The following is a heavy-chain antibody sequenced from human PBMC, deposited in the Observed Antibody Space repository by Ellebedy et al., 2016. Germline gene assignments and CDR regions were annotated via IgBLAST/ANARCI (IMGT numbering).Heavy chain of an antibody. J-gene: IGHJ6*03. Sequence: GESLKISXAASGFSFSTFWMHWVRQTPGKGLVWVSRVDSDGTTTTYADSVQGRFTISRDKSKKIVYLQMDSLRVEDTAVYYCAFNGGYDSKDIYYYYMDVWGNGTTVTVSS. CDR2: VDSDGTTT. CDR3: AFNGGYDSKDIYYYYMDV. D-gene: IGHD5-12*01. CDR1: GFSFSTFW. V-gene: IGHV3-74*01.